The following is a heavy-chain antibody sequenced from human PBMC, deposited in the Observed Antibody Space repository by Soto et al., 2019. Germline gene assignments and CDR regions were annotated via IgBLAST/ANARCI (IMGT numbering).Heavy chain of an antibody. D-gene: IGHD2-15*01. J-gene: IGHJ6*02. V-gene: IGHV1-18*04. CDR3: ARVSSTIVVVPDYGMDG. Sequence: QVQLVQSGVEVKKPGASVKVSCKASGYTFISHGISWVRQAPGQGLEWMGWISGKNGNTNYAQKLHVRVTLTTDTSTSKAYMELRSMRSDDTAVYFCARVSSTIVVVPDYGMDGWDQGTTVTVS. CDR1: GYTFISHG. CDR2: ISGKNGNT.